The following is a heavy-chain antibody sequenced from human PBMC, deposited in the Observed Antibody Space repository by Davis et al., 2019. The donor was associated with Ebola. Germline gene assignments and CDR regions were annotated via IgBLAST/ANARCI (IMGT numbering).Heavy chain of an antibody. CDR1: GGSFSGYY. J-gene: IGHJ4*02. V-gene: IGHV4-34*01. CDR3: ASLFWSGYPGGD. Sequence: MPGGSLRLSCAVYGGSFSGYYWSWIRQPPGKGLEWIGEINHSGSTNYNPSLKSRVTISVDTSKNQFSLKLSSVTAADTAVYYCASLFWSGYPGGDWGQGTLVTVSS. CDR2: INHSGST. D-gene: IGHD3-3*01.